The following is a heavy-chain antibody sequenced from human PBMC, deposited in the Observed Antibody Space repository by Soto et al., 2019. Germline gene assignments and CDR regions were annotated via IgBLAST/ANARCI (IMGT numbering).Heavy chain of an antibody. CDR3: ARDGGSWSFDI. D-gene: IGHD3-16*01. Sequence: HPGGSLRLSCAASGFTFSSYGMSWVRQAPGKGLEWVSAISGSGGSTYYADSVKGRFTSSRDNSKNTVFLQMNSLRAEDTAIYYCARDGGSWSFDIWGQGTMVTVSS. J-gene: IGHJ3*02. V-gene: IGHV3-23*01. CDR1: GFTFSSYG. CDR2: ISGSGGST.